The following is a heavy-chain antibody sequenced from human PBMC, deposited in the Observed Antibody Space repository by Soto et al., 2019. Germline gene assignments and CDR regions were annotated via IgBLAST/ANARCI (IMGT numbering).Heavy chain of an antibody. CDR1: GFSLTSGVVG. Sequence: ESGPTLVNPTQTLTLTCTFSGFSLTSGVVGVGWIRQPPGEALEWPALIYWNDEQYYNPSLRNRLTITRDTSKNQVVLTMTNMDPVDTATYYCAHRLPGPSGYDVWGQGTTVTVSS. CDR2: IYWNDEQ. D-gene: IGHD6-13*01. V-gene: IGHV2-5*01. CDR3: AHRLPGPSGYDV. J-gene: IGHJ6*02.